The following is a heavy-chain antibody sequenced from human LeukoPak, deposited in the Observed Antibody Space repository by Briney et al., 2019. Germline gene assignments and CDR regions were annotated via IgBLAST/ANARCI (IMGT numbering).Heavy chain of an antibody. CDR2: IYGGGNI. J-gene: IGHJ6*02. CDR1: GFTVSSNY. CDR3: ATSGKGVTGTTSGYYYYGMDV. D-gene: IGHD1-7*01. V-gene: IGHV3-53*01. Sequence: GGSLRLSCAASGFTVSSNYMNWVRQAPGKGLEWVSVIYGGGNIYYADSVKGRFTISRDNSKNTLYLQMNSLRAEDTAVYYCATSGKGVTGTTSGYYYYGMDVWGQGTTVTVSS.